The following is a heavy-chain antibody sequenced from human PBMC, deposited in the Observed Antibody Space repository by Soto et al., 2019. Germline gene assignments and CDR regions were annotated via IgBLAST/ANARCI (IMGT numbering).Heavy chain of an antibody. D-gene: IGHD3-16*02. CDR2: IYYSGST. Sequence: SETLSLTCTVSGGSISSYYWSWIRQPPGKGLEWIGYIYYSGSTNYNPSLKSRVIISVDTSKNQFSLKLSSVTAADTAVYYCARGAQYDYVWGSYRYIFDYWGQGTLVTVSS. V-gene: IGHV4-59*01. J-gene: IGHJ4*02. CDR1: GGSISSYY. CDR3: ARGAQYDYVWGSYRYIFDY.